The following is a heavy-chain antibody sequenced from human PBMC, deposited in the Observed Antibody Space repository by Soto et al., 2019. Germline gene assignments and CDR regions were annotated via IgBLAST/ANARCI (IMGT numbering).Heavy chain of an antibody. V-gene: IGHV5-51*01. D-gene: IGHD3-9*01. CDR2: IYPGDSDT. J-gene: IGHJ4*02. CDR1: GYSFTSYW. Sequence: GEALKISCKGSGYSFTSYWIGWVRQMPGKSLEWMGIIYPGDSDTRYSPSFQGQVTISADKSISTAYLQWSSLKASDTAMYYCARTDYDILTGYYPNFDYWGQGTLVTVSS. CDR3: ARTDYDILTGYYPNFDY.